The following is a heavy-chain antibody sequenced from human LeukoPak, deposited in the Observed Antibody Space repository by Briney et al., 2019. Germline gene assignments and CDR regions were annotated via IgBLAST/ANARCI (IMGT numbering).Heavy chain of an antibody. J-gene: IGHJ3*02. CDR1: GFTFSSYG. CDR2: IWYDGSNK. D-gene: IGHD5-18*01. CDR3: AKVISQDTATPPAFDI. Sequence: GGSLRLSCAASGFTFSSYGMHWVRQAPGKGLDWVAVIWYDGSNKYYADSVKGRFTISRDNSKNTLYLQMNSLRAEDTAVYYCAKVISQDTATPPAFDIWGQGTMVTVSS. V-gene: IGHV3-33*06.